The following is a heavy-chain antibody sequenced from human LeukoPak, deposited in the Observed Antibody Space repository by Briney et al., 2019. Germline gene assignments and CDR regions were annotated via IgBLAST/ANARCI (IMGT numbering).Heavy chain of an antibody. D-gene: IGHD3-10*01. CDR1: GGSFSGYY. Sequence: SETLSLTCAVYGGSFSGYYWSWIRQPPGKGLEWIGEINHSGSTNYNPSLKSRVTISVDTSKNQFSLKLSSVTAADTAVYYCATSYGNYPHDYWGQGTLVTVSS. V-gene: IGHV4-34*01. J-gene: IGHJ4*02. CDR3: ATSYGNYPHDY. CDR2: INHSGST.